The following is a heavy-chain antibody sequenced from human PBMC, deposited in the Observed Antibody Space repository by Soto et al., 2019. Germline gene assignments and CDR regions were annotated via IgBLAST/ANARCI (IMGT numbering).Heavy chain of an antibody. D-gene: IGHD3-10*01. J-gene: IGHJ6*02. Sequence: ASVKVSCKASGYTFTGYYMHWVRQAPGQGLEWMGWINPNSGGTNYAQKFQGWVTMTRDTSISTAYMELSRLRSDDTAVYYCARAAGVTSLGGSGSYPSPIYYHYGMDVWGQGTTVTVSS. CDR2: INPNSGGT. CDR3: ARAAGVTSLGGSGSYPSPIYYHYGMDV. V-gene: IGHV1-2*04. CDR1: GYTFTGYY.